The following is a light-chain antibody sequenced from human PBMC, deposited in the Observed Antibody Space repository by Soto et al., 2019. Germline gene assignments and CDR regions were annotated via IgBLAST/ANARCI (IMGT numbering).Light chain of an antibody. CDR2: RNS. Sequence: QAVVTQSPSASGTPGQRVTISCSGSASTIGRNYVYWYQQLPGTAPKLLIYRNSQRPSGVPDRFSGSKSGTSASLAISGLRSEDEADYYCAAWDDNLSGLYVFGGGTQLTVL. V-gene: IGLV1-47*01. CDR1: ASTIGRNY. CDR3: AAWDDNLSGLYV. J-gene: IGLJ7*01.